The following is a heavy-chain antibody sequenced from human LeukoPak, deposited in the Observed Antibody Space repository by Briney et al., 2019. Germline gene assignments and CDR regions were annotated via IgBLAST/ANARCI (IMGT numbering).Heavy chain of an antibody. V-gene: IGHV3-30*03. D-gene: IGHD4-17*01. CDR1: EFTFNSHV. CDR3: TRRNVKFSDSGRMDY. Sequence: GGSLRLSCAASEFTFNSHVMHWFRQAPGKGLEWVAVISADGKTAYYADSLKGRFTISRDNVKNTLYLQMNSLKVDDAGLYYCTRRNVKFSDSGRMDYWGQGTLVAVSS. J-gene: IGHJ4*02. CDR2: ISADGKTA.